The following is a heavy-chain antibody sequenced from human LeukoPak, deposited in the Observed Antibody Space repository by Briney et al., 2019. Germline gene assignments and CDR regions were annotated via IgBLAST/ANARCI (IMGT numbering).Heavy chain of an antibody. J-gene: IGHJ4*02. D-gene: IGHD5-18*01. CDR1: GYSISSGYY. Sequence: SETLSLTCTVSGYSISSGYYWGWIRQPPGKGLEWIGSIYHSGSTYYNPSLKSRVTVLVDTSKNQFSLKLRSVTAADTAVYYCARGRGYGRTFDYWGQGTLVTVSS. CDR2: IYHSGST. CDR3: ARGRGYGRTFDY. V-gene: IGHV4-38-2*02.